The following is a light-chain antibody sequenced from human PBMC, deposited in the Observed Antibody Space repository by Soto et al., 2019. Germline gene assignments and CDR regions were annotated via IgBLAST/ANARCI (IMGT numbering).Light chain of an antibody. CDR1: QSVSSN. Sequence: EIVMTQSPATLSVSPGERATLSCRASQSVSSNLAWYQQKPGQAPRLLIYGAYTRATGIPARLSGSGSGTEFTLTISSLQSEDFAVYYCQQYNNWPWTFGQGTKVEIK. CDR3: QQYNNWPWT. V-gene: IGKV3-15*01. J-gene: IGKJ1*01. CDR2: GAY.